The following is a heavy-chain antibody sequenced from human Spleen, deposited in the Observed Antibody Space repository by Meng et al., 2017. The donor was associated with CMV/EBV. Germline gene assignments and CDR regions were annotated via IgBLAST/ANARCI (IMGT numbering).Heavy chain of an antibody. CDR3: AKESSGFTFDY. V-gene: IGHV3-30-3*02. J-gene: IGHJ4*02. CDR2: ISNDGSNK. CDR1: GFTFSNYV. Sequence: SWAASGFTFSNYVIHWVRQAPGKGLEWVAVISNDGSNKYYADSVKGRFTISRDNSKDTLYLQMNSLRAEDTAVYYCAKESSGFTFDYWGQGTLVTVSS. D-gene: IGHD6-19*01.